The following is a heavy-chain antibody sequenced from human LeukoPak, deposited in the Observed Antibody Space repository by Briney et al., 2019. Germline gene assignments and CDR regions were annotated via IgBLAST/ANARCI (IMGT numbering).Heavy chain of an antibody. CDR1: GYTFTSCG. V-gene: IGHV1-18*01. Sequence: ASVKVSCKASGYTFTSCGINWVRQAPGQGLEWMGWISAYNGNTNYAQKLQGRVTMTTDTSTSTAYMELRSLRSDDTAVYYCARAYYYDSSGETILYFDYWGQGTLVTVSS. J-gene: IGHJ4*02. CDR3: ARAYYYDSSGETILYFDY. CDR2: ISAYNGNT. D-gene: IGHD3-22*01.